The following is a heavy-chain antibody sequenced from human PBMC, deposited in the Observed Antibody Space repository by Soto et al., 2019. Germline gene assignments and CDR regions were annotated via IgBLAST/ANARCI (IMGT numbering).Heavy chain of an antibody. CDR2: ISWNSDMI. D-gene: IGHD1-26*01. J-gene: IGHJ4*02. Sequence: PGGSLRLSCAASGFTFDDYGMHWVRQGPGKGLEWVSGISWNSDMITYADSVKGRFTVSRDNAKNSLDLEMNSLRVEDTALYYCVKDTYILVGATHLDSWGQGTLVTVSS. V-gene: IGHV3-9*01. CDR3: VKDTYILVGATHLDS. CDR1: GFTFDDYG.